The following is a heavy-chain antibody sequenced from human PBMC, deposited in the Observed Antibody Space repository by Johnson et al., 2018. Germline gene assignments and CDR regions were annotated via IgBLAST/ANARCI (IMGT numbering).Heavy chain of an antibody. D-gene: IGHD3-3*01. CDR2: ISSSSSHI. CDR3: AREDYDFWSGHYYYYMDV. J-gene: IGHJ6*03. V-gene: IGHV3-21*01. Sequence: VQLVESGGGLVQPGGSLRLSCAASGFTFNSYDMNWVRQAPGKGLEWVSSISSSSSHIYYADSVKGRFTISRDNAKTSLFLQINSLRPEDTAGYSCAREDYDFWSGHYYYYMDVWGKGTTVTVSS. CDR1: GFTFNSYD.